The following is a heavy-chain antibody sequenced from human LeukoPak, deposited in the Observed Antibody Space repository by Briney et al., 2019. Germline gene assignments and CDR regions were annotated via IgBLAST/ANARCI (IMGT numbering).Heavy chain of an antibody. J-gene: IGHJ6*03. CDR3: ARRSTIFGVAASYYMDV. Sequence: GGSLRLSCAASGFTFSSYNMNWVRQAPGKGLEWISHISSSGNTIYYADSVKGRFTISRDYAKTSLYLQMNSLRAEDTAVYYCARRSTIFGVAASYYMDVWGKGTTVIVCS. CDR2: ISSSGNTI. CDR1: GFTFSSYN. D-gene: IGHD3-3*01. V-gene: IGHV3-48*01.